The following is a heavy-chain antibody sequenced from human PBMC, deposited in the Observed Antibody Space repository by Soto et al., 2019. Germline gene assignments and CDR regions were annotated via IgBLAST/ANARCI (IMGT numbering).Heavy chain of an antibody. CDR3: ARDEIFSYGSGSVYYYYGMDV. V-gene: IGHV1-69*13. J-gene: IGHJ6*02. CDR2: IIPIFGTA. Sequence: SVKVSCKASGGTFSSYAISWVRQAPGQGLEWMGGIIPIFGTANYAQKFQGRVTITADESTSTAYMELSSLRSEDTAVYYCARDEIFSYGSGSVYYYYGMDVWGQGTTVTVSS. D-gene: IGHD3-10*01. CDR1: GGTFSSYA.